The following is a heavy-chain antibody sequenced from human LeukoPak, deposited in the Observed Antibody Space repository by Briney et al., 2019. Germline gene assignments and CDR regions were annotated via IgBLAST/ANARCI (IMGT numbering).Heavy chain of an antibody. J-gene: IGHJ4*02. CDR1: GFTFSSYA. V-gene: IGHV3-23*01. CDR3: AKYGGPGLLWFGELSLDFDY. Sequence: PGGSLRLSCAASGFTFSSYAMNWVRQAPGKGLEWVSAISGSGGSTYYADSVKGRFTISRDNSKNTLYLQMNSLRAEDTAVYYCAKYGGPGLLWFGELSLDFDYWGQGTLVTVSS. D-gene: IGHD3-10*01. CDR2: ISGSGGST.